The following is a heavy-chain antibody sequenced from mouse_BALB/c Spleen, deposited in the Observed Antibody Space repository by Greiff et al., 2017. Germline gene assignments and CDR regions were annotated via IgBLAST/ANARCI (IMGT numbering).Heavy chain of an antibody. D-gene: IGHD2-10*02. V-gene: IGHV5-4*02. CDR3: ARSYGNYPYYYAMDY. CDR2: ISDGGSYT. Sequence: EVMLVESGGGLVKPGGSLKLSCAASGFTFSDYYMYWVRQTPEKRLEWVATISDGGSYTYYPDSVKGRFTISRDNAKNNLYLQMSSLKSEDTAMYYCARSYGNYPYYYAMDYWGQGTSVTVSS. CDR1: GFTFSDYY. J-gene: IGHJ4*01.